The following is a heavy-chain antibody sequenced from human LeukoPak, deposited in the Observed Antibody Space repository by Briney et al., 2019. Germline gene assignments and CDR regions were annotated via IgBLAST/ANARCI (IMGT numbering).Heavy chain of an antibody. CDR3: TGGFKVTASPGY. J-gene: IGHJ4*02. CDR1: GFTSSSYW. CDR2: INSDGSST. V-gene: IGHV3-74*01. Sequence: GGSLRLSCAASGFTSSSYWMHWVRQAPGKGLVWVSRINSDGSSTSYADSVKGRFTISRDNAKNTLYLQMNSLRVDDTAVYYCTGGFKVTASPGYWGQGTLVTVSS. D-gene: IGHD2-21*02.